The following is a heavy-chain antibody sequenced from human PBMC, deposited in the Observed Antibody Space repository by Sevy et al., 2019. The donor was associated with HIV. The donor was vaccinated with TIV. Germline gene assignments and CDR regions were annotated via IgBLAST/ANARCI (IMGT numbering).Heavy chain of an antibody. CDR2: INHSGSA. V-gene: IGHV4-34*01. CDR3: ARPGGDL. Sequence: SETLSLTCAVYGGSFSAYYWSWIRQAGGQGLEWIGDINHSGSANYNPSLKSRVTISVDTTKSQFSLKLGPVTAADTAVYYCARPGGDLWGRGTLVTVSS. J-gene: IGHJ4*02. D-gene: IGHD3-16*01. CDR1: GGSFSAYY.